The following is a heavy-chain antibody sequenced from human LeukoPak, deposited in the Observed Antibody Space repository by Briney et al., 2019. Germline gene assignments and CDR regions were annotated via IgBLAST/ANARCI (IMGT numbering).Heavy chain of an antibody. CDR3: ARQKWEQQGRDYYFNGLDV. CDR2: IYLYGTT. J-gene: IGHJ6*02. CDR1: IGSISGSKW. V-gene: IGHV4-4*02. D-gene: IGHD1/OR15-1a*01. Sequence: SETLSLTCSVSIGSISGSKWWSWVRQSPVKGLEWIGEIYLYGTTNYNPSFTSRVTMSVDRFRNQFSLKLTSVTAADTAVYYCARQKWEQQGRDYYFNGLDVWGPGTTVIVSS.